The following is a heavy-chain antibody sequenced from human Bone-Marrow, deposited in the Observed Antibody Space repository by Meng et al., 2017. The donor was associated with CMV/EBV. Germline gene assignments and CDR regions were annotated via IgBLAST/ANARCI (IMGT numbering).Heavy chain of an antibody. Sequence: GGFLRLSCAASGFTFSSYWMHWVRQAPGKGLVWVSRINSDGSSTSYADSVKGRFTISRDNAKNTLYLQMNSLRAEDTAVYYCARDGTGTDQYQLHSYFDYWGQGTLVTVSS. CDR3: ARDGTGTDQYQLHSYFDY. J-gene: IGHJ4*02. V-gene: IGHV3-74*01. CDR2: INSDGSST. D-gene: IGHD2-2*01. CDR1: GFTFSSYW.